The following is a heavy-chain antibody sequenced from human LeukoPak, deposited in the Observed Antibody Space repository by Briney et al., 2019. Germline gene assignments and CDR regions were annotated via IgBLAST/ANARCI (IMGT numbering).Heavy chain of an antibody. Sequence: SETLSLTCSVYGGSFSGYYWSWIRQPPGKGLEWIGEINHSGSTNYNPSLKSRVTISVDTSKNQFSLKLSSVTAADTAVYYCARGLGPFDHWGQGTLVTVSS. CDR1: GGSFSGYY. V-gene: IGHV4-34*01. CDR3: ARGLGPFDH. CDR2: INHSGST. D-gene: IGHD7-27*01. J-gene: IGHJ4*02.